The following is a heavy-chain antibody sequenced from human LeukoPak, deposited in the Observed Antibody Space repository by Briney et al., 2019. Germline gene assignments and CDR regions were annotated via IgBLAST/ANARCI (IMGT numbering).Heavy chain of an antibody. J-gene: IGHJ5*02. CDR2: IIPIFGTA. V-gene: IGHV1-69*13. Sequence: ASVKVSCKASGYTFTGYYMHWVRQAPGQGLEWMGGIIPIFGTANYAQKFQGRVTITADESTSTAYMELSSLRSEDTAVYYCARAGIVATIGWFDPWGQGTLVTVSS. D-gene: IGHD5-12*01. CDR1: GYTFTGYY. CDR3: ARAGIVATIGWFDP.